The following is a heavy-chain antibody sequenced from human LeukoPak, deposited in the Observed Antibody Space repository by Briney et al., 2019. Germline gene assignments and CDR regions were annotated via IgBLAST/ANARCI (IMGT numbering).Heavy chain of an antibody. V-gene: IGHV4-39*01. CDR3: AGVVKYYFDY. CDR2: IYYSGST. J-gene: IGHJ4*02. D-gene: IGHD3-22*01. CDR1: GGSISSSSYY. Sequence: PSETLSLTCTVSGGSISSSSYYWGWIRQPPGKGLEWIGSIYYSGSTYYNPSLKSRVTISVDTSKNQFSLKLSSVTAADTAVYYCAGVVKYYFDYWGQGTLVTVSS.